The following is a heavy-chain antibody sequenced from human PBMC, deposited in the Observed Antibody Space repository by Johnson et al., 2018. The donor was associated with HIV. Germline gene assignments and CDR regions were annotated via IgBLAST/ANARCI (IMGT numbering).Heavy chain of an antibody. CDR3: ARVQSMAAPDDACDR. Sequence: QVQLVESGGGFVQPGGSLRLSCAASGFTFSDHYMDWVRQAPGKGLEWVAVISYDGSNKYYADSVKGRFTISRDNARNSLYLQMASLGPGDSAVYYCARVQSMAAPDDACDRWGQGTMVTVSS. J-gene: IGHJ3*02. V-gene: IGHV3-30-3*01. CDR2: ISYDGSNK. D-gene: IGHD6-6*01. CDR1: GFTFSDHY.